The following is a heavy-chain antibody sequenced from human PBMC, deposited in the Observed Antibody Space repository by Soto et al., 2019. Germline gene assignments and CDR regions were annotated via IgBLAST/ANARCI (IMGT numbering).Heavy chain of an antibody. CDR1: GFTFSGYW. D-gene: IGHD1-26*01. J-gene: IGHJ4*02. V-gene: IGHV3-74*01. Sequence: GGSLRLSCAASGFTFSGYWMYWVRQSPGKGLVWVSRIDGDGTSTGYADSVKGRFTISRDNAKNTLYLQMNSLRAEDTAVYYCARFAVGATFDYWGQGTLVTVSS. CDR3: ARFAVGATFDY. CDR2: IDGDGTST.